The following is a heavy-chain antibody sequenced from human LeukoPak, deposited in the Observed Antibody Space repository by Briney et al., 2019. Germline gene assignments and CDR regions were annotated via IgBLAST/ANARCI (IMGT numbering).Heavy chain of an antibody. J-gene: IGHJ4*02. D-gene: IGHD6-19*01. V-gene: IGHV4-4*07. CDR2: IYTGGST. CDR3: ARVSKQWLVESGELIDY. Sequence: SETLSLTCTVSGGSISSYYWSWIRQPAGKGLEWIGRIYTGGSTNYNPSLKSRVTMSVDTSKNQFSLKLSSVTAADTAVYYCARVSKQWLVESGELIDYWGQGTLVTVSS. CDR1: GGSISSYY.